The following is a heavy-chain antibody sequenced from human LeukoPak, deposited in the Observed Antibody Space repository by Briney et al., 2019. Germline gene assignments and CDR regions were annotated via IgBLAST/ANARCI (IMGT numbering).Heavy chain of an antibody. CDR2: INSGGST. CDR1: GFTFSSNY. CDR3: AIDLYYYGSGSDNFLYY. V-gene: IGHV3-53*01. D-gene: IGHD3-10*01. Sequence: GGSLRLSCAASGFTFSSNYMNWVRQAPGQGLEWVSVINSGGSTHYSDSVKGRFTISRDNSKNTLYLQMNSLRAEDTAVFYCAIDLYYYGSGSDNFLYYWGQGTLVTVSS. J-gene: IGHJ4*02.